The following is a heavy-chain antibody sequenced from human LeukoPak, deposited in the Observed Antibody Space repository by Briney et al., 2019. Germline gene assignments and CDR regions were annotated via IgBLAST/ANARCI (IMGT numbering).Heavy chain of an antibody. D-gene: IGHD6-19*01. Sequence: GGSLRLSCVVSGFPFHFYELNWVRQAPGPGLERGSNIGASGTTRYYADPVQGRFSISRDNAKSSLYLQKNSLRVEDPAVYYCSLLAVASDFDYWGQGALVTVSS. CDR1: GFPFHFYE. CDR2: IGASGTTR. V-gene: IGHV3-48*03. J-gene: IGHJ4*02. CDR3: SLLAVASDFDY.